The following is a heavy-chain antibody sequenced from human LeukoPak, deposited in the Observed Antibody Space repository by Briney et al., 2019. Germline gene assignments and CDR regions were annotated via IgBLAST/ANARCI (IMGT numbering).Heavy chain of an antibody. CDR3: ARGSSASSEVNWFDP. D-gene: IGHD6-6*01. Sequence: GESLKISCKGSGYTFTNYWIGWVRQMPGRGLEWMGLIYLHSGESRYSASFQGQVIFSADRSISTAYLHWSSLKASDTAIYYCARGSSASSEVNWFDPWSQGTLVTVSS. CDR1: GYTFTNYW. CDR2: IYLHSGES. J-gene: IGHJ5*02. V-gene: IGHV5-51*01.